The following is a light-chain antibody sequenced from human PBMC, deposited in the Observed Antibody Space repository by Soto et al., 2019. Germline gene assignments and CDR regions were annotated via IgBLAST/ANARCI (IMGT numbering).Light chain of an antibody. CDR1: QSVSSY. CDR3: QQRSNWPPWT. V-gene: IGKV3-11*01. Sequence: IVLTQSPCTLSLSPGERATLSCRASQSVSSYLAWYQQKPGQAPRLLIYDASNRATGIPARFSGSGSGTDFTLTISSLEPEDFAVYYCQQRSNWPPWTFGQGTKVDIK. J-gene: IGKJ1*01. CDR2: DAS.